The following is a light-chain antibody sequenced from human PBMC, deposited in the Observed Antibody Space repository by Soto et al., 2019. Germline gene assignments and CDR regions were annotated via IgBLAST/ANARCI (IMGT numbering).Light chain of an antibody. CDR2: LAS. CDR3: RQLNRYPIT. V-gene: IGKV1-9*01. CDR1: QGIRSD. J-gene: IGKJ5*01. Sequence: IQLTQSPSSLSASVGYRFIITCRVSQGIRSDLAWFQQTPGKAPKVLIYLASTLQSGVPSRFKCRGAGTDCTRPISSLHPEDVSTDYCRQLNRYPITFGQGTRLEIK.